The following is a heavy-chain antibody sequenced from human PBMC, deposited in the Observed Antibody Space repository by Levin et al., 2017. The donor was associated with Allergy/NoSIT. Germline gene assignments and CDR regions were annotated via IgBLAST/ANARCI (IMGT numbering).Heavy chain of an antibody. Sequence: SVKVSCKASGGTFSSYTISWVRQAPGQGLEWMGRIIPILGIANYAQKFQGRVTITADKSTSTAYMELSSLRSEDTAVYYCARAPEPGYCSGGSCYSVGGTEYYYYYGMDVWGQGTTVTVSS. D-gene: IGHD2-15*01. CDR3: ARAPEPGYCSGGSCYSVGGTEYYYYYGMDV. J-gene: IGHJ6*02. CDR2: IIPILGIA. CDR1: GGTFSSYT. V-gene: IGHV1-69*02.